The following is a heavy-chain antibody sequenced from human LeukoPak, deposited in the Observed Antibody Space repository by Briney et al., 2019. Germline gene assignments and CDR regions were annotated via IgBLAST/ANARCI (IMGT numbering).Heavy chain of an antibody. D-gene: IGHD3-9*01. J-gene: IGHJ4*02. CDR1: GYSFTSYY. CDR2: INPSGSST. CDR3: ARGYILTGSGTPPGCY. Sequence: GASVKVSCKASGYSFTSYYMHWVRQAPGQGLEWMGLINPSGSSTSYAQKFQGRLSLTRDMSTSTDYMELSSLRSEDTAVYYCARGYILTGSGTPPGCYWGQGTLVTVSS. V-gene: IGHV1-46*01.